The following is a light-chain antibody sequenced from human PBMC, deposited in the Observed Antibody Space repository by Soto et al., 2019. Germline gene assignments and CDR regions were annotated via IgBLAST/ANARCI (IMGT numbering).Light chain of an antibody. V-gene: IGKV1-39*01. CDR2: AAS. Sequence: DIQMTQSPSSLSASVGDRVTITCRASQTINRYLNWYQQKPGKAPQFLIYAASSLQSGVPSRFSVSGSGTDFTLTISSLQDEDFATYYCQQSYATPYTFGQGTKLEIK. CDR1: QTINRY. J-gene: IGKJ2*01. CDR3: QQSYATPYT.